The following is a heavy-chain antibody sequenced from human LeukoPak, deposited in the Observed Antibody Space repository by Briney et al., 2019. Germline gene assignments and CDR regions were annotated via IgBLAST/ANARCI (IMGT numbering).Heavy chain of an antibody. Sequence: ASVKVSCKASGYTFTSYGISWVRQAPGQGLEWMGWISAYNGNTNYAQKLQGRVTMTTDTSTSTAYMELRSLRSDDMAVYYCARISHSSSWYIHYYYGMDVWGQGTTVTVSS. CDR2: ISAYNGNT. J-gene: IGHJ6*02. CDR1: GYTFTSYG. CDR3: ARISHSSSWYIHYYYGMDV. D-gene: IGHD6-13*01. V-gene: IGHV1-18*03.